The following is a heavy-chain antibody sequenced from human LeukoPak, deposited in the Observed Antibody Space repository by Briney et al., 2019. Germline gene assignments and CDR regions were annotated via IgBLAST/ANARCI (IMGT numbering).Heavy chain of an antibody. Sequence: PGGSLRLSCAASGCTVSSNYMSWVRRAPGKGLEWVSVIYSGGTTYYADSVKGRFTISRDNSKNTLHLQMNSLRAEDTAVYYCARDQYSYAHAAHWGQGTLVTVSS. CDR3: ARDQYSYAHAAH. CDR2: IYSGGTT. J-gene: IGHJ4*02. D-gene: IGHD5-18*01. V-gene: IGHV3-66*01. CDR1: GCTVSSNY.